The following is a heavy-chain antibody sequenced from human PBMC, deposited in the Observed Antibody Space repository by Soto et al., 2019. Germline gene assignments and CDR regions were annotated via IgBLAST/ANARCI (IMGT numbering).Heavy chain of an antibody. CDR1: DVSFASYD. D-gene: IGHD1-1*01. CDR2: ITSGGGGA. Sequence: XVSLRLSCVACDVSFASYDMDWVRQAPGKGLEWVSLITSGGGGANYADSVKGRFTISRDNSKNTLYLQMNSLRAEDTAIYNCVKEGRDWNSRGSFDLWGRGTMVTVSS. CDR3: VKEGRDWNSRGSFDL. V-gene: IGHV3-23*01. J-gene: IGHJ3*01.